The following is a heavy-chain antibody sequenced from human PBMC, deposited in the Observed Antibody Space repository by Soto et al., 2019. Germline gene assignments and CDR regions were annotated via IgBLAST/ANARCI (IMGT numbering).Heavy chain of an antibody. J-gene: IGHJ4*02. D-gene: IGHD1-1*01. V-gene: IGHV3-72*01. CDR3: ARDYRDRNGSLYFDY. CDR1: GFTFSDHY. Sequence: GGSLRLSCAASGFTFSDHYMDWVRQAPGKGLEWVGRTRNKANSYTTEYAASVKGRFTISRDDSKNSLYLQMNSLKTEDTAVYYCARDYRDRNGSLYFDYWGQGTLVTVSS. CDR2: TRNKANSYTT.